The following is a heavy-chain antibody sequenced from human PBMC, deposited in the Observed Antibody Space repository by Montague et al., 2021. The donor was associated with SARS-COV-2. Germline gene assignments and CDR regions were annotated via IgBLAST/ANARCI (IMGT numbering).Heavy chain of an antibody. CDR1: GGSITSSLYY. V-gene: IGHV4-39*01. Sequence: SETLSLTCTVYGGSITSSLYYWGWIRQPTGKGRVWIGTINYSETTSYTPYIKSRVTISVDKYKDQFSLKGTSVTAADTAVYYCARHATCSGYWSWIDPWGQRALVTVFS. CDR3: ARHATCSGYWSWIDP. J-gene: IGHJ5*02. D-gene: IGHD3-22*01. CDR2: INYSETT.